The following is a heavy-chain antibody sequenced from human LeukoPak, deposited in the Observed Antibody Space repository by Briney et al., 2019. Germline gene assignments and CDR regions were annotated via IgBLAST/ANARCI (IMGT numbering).Heavy chain of an antibody. CDR1: GFSFGNYQ. D-gene: IGHD6-13*01. V-gene: IGHV3-7*01. CDR3: AHGSSWYSLFDY. J-gene: IGHJ4*02. CDR2: INEDGSEK. Sequence: GGSLRLSCAASGFSFGNYQMSWVRQAPGKGLEWVANINEDGSEKYYVDSVKGRFTISRDNAKNSLYLQMNSLRAVDTAVYYCAHGSSWYSLFDYWGQGTLVTVSS.